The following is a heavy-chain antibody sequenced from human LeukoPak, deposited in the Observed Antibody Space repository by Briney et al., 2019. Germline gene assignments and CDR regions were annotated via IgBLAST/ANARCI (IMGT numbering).Heavy chain of an antibody. Sequence: GGSLRLSCAASGFTFSSYAMSWVRQAPGKGLEWVSAISGSGDSTYYADSVKGRFTISRDNSKNTLYLQMNSLRAEDTAVYYCANIMMGYFDYWGQGTLVTVSS. J-gene: IGHJ4*02. CDR1: GFTFSSYA. D-gene: IGHD3-16*01. CDR3: ANIMMGYFDY. CDR2: ISGSGDST. V-gene: IGHV3-23*01.